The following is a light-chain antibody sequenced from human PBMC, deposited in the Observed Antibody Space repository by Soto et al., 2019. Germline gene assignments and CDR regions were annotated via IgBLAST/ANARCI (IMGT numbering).Light chain of an antibody. J-gene: IGKJ1*01. Sequence: EIVMTQSPATLSVSPGERATISFRASQSVSSNLAWYQQKPGQAPRLLIYAASTRATGIPARFSGSGSGTEFTLTISSLQSEDFAVYYCQQYNNWPPWTFGQGTKVHIK. V-gene: IGKV3-15*01. CDR1: QSVSSN. CDR2: AAS. CDR3: QQYNNWPPWT.